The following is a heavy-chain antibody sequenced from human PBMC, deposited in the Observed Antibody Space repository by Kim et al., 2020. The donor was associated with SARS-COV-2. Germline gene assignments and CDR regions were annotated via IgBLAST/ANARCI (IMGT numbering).Heavy chain of an antibody. V-gene: IGHV3-30-3*01. Sequence: GGSLRLSCAASGFTFSSYAMHWVRQAPGKGLEWVAVISYDGSNKYYADSVKGRFTISRDNSKNTLYLQMNSLRAEDTAVYYCAREYYYDSSGYSVGAFDIWGQGTMVTVSS. J-gene: IGHJ3*02. CDR3: AREYYYDSSGYSVGAFDI. D-gene: IGHD3-22*01. CDR1: GFTFSSYA. CDR2: ISYDGSNK.